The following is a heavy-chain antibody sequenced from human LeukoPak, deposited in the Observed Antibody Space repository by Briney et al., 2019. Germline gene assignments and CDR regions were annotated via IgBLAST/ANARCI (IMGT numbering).Heavy chain of an antibody. CDR3: ARGTSSTSWGERNWFDP. D-gene: IGHD2-2*01. J-gene: IGHJ5*02. Sequence: ASVKVSCKASGYTFTGYYMHWVRQAPGQGLEWMGWINPNSGGTNYAQKFQGRVTMTRDTSISTAYMELSRLRSDDTAVYYCARGTSSTSWGERNWFDPWGQGTLVTVSS. CDR1: GYTFTGYY. V-gene: IGHV1-2*02. CDR2: INPNSGGT.